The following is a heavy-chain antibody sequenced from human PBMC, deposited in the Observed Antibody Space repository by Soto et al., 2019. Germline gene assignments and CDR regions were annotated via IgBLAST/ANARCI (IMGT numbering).Heavy chain of an antibody. D-gene: IGHD3-22*01. V-gene: IGHV1-3*05. Sequence: QVQLVQSGAEEMKPGASVKVSCKASGYTLTRYSIHWVRQAPGQRLEWMGWINAGNGNTKFSQKFQGRVTITRDTSACTAYMELRGLRSEDTAVYYCAILGTYYFDNSDNYFDFWGQGTLVTVSS. J-gene: IGHJ4*02. CDR1: GYTLTRYS. CDR2: INAGNGNT. CDR3: AILGTYYFDNSDNYFDF.